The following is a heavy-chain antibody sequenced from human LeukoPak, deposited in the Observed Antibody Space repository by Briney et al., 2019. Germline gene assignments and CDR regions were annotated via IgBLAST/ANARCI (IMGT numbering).Heavy chain of an antibody. V-gene: IGHV1-69*01. J-gene: IGHJ4*02. Sequence: ASVKVSCKASGGTFSSYAISWVRQAPGQGLEWMGGIIPIFGTANYAQKFQGRVTITADESTSTAYMELSSLRSEDTAVYYCARPWGSGATYGSTPFDYWGQGTLVTVSS. CDR2: IIPIFGTA. CDR3: ARPWGSGATYGSTPFDY. CDR1: GGTFSSYA. D-gene: IGHD3-10*01.